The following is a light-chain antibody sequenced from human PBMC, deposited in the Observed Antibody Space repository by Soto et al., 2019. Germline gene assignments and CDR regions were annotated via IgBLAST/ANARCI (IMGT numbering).Light chain of an antibody. CDR3: SSYTSSSPYV. CDR1: SSDVGGYNY. Sequence: QSALTQPASVSGSPGQSITISCTGTSSDVGGYNYVSWYQQHPGKAPKLMIYDVSNRPSGVSNRFSGSKSGNTASMTISGLQDEDAADYYCSSYTSSSPYVFGTGTKLTVL. CDR2: DVS. V-gene: IGLV2-14*01. J-gene: IGLJ1*01.